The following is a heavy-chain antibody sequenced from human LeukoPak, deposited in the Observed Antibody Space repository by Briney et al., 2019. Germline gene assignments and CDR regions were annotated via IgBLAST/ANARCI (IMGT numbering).Heavy chain of an antibody. J-gene: IGHJ4*02. CDR3: ARMYSGTSYYFDY. V-gene: IGHV4-59*01. CDR2: LSYSGST. D-gene: IGHD1-26*01. Sequence: SETLSLTCSVSRVSISTYYWIWIRQPPAKGLEWMGFLSYSGSTKYNPSLKSRVTMSVDTSKNQFSLKLNSVTAADTAVYYCARMYSGTSYYFDYWGQGTLVTVSS. CDR1: RVSISTYY.